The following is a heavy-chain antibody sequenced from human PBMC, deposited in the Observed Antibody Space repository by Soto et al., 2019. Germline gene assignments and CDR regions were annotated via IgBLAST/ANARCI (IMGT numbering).Heavy chain of an antibody. CDR2: IHHSRST. Sequence: PSXTLSLTCAVYGGFFSGYYWSWIRQPPGKGLKWIGEIHHSRSTNYNPPLKSRVTISVDTSKNQFSLKLSSVTAADTAVYYCARTVALTTVDYWGQGTLVTVSS. CDR1: GGFFSGYY. D-gene: IGHD4-17*01. J-gene: IGHJ4*02. V-gene: IGHV4-34*01. CDR3: ARTVALTTVDY.